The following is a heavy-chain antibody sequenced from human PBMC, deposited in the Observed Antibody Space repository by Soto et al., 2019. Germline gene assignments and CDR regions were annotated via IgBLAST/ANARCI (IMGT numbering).Heavy chain of an antibody. J-gene: IGHJ4*02. V-gene: IGHV3-23*01. CDR2: ISGSGGST. CDR3: AKVFVGRRYSCGPIDY. CDR1: GFTFSSYA. Sequence: GGSLRLSCAASGFTFSSYAMSWVRQAPGKGLEWVSAISGSGGSTYYADSVKGRLTISRDNSKNTLYLQMNSLRAEDTAVYYCAKVFVGRRYSCGPIDYWGQGTLVTVSS. D-gene: IGHD6-19*01.